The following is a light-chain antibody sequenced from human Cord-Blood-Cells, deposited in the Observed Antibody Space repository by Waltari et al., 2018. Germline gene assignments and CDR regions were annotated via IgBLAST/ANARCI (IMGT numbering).Light chain of an antibody. V-gene: IGLV2-23*01. J-gene: IGLJ3*02. CDR1: SSDVGGYNL. CDR3: CSYAGSLWV. Sequence: QSALTQPASVSGSPGQSITISCTGTSSDVGGYNLVSWYQQHPGKPPKLMIYEGSKRPSGVSNRFSGSKSGNTASLTISGLQAEDEADYYCCSYAGSLWVFGGGTKLTVL. CDR2: EGS.